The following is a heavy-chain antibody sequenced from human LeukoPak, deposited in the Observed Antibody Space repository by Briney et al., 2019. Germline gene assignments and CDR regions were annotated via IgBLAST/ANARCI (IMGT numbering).Heavy chain of an antibody. CDR2: ISIGGPTI. V-gene: IGHV3-11*01. CDR3: ARDFGISGDDGDFDF. D-gene: IGHD4-17*01. Sequence: GGSLRLSCAASGFTFTDYYISWVRQAPGKGLEWISYISIGGPTIYYADSVKGRFTISRDNAKNSVNLQMNSLRAEDTAVYYCARDFGISGDDGDFDFWGQGTLVTVSS. J-gene: IGHJ4*02. CDR1: GFTFTDYY.